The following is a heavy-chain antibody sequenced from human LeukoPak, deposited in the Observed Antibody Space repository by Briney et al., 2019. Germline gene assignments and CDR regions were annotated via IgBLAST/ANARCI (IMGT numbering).Heavy chain of an antibody. J-gene: IGHJ4*02. Sequence: GGSLRLSCAASGFTFISYAMSWVRQAPVKGLEWVSIISGSGGSTYYADSVKGRFTISRDNSKNTLYLQMNSLRAEDTAVYYCAVFTVTTLGEVFDYWGQGTLVTVSS. D-gene: IGHD4-17*01. CDR2: ISGSGGST. CDR1: GFTFISYA. V-gene: IGHV3-23*01. CDR3: AVFTVTTLGEVFDY.